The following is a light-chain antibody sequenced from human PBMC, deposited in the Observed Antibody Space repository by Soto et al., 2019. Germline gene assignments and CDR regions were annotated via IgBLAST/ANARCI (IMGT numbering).Light chain of an antibody. CDR3: AAWDDSLNGVV. V-gene: IGLV1-44*01. J-gene: IGLJ2*01. CDR1: SSNIGSNA. Sequence: QAVVTQSPSASGTPGQRVTISCSGSSSNIGSNAVKWYQQFPGTAPKLLIYNNDQRPSGVPDRFSGSKSGTSASLAISGLLSEDEADYYCAAWDDSLNGVVFGGGTKLTVL. CDR2: NND.